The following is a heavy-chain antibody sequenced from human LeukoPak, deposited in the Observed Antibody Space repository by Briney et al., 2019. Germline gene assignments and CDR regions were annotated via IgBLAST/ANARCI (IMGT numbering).Heavy chain of an antibody. V-gene: IGHV3-30*18. CDR1: GFTFSSYG. J-gene: IGHJ4*02. D-gene: IGHD4-23*01. Sequence: GGSLRLSCAASGFTFSSYGMHWVRQAPGKGLEWVAVISYDGSNKYYADSVKGRFTISRDNSKNTLYLQMNSLRAEDTAVYHCAKAADYGGNSENYFDYWGQGTLVTVSS. CDR2: ISYDGSNK. CDR3: AKAADYGGNSENYFDY.